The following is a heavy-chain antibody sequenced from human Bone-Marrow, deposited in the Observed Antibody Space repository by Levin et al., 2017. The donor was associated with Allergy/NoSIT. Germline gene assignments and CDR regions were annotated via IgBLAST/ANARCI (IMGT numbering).Heavy chain of an antibody. D-gene: IGHD6-13*01. V-gene: IGHV5-51*01. CDR3: ARYRRIAESTLRQNWFDP. CDR2: IYPGDSDT. J-gene: IGHJ5*02. Sequence: GGSLRLSCKGSGYSFSTYWIGWVRQMPGKGLEWMGIIYPGDSDTKYSPSFQGQVTISADKSIRTAYLRWSSLKASDTAMYYCARYRRIAESTLRQNWFDPWGQGTLVTVSS. CDR1: GYSFSTYW.